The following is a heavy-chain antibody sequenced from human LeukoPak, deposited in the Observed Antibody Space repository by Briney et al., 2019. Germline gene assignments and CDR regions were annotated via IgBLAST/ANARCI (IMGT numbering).Heavy chain of an antibody. D-gene: IGHD1-26*01. CDR3: ARAGIVGASTFDS. J-gene: IGHJ4*02. CDR2: INPNSGVT. Sequence: ASVKVSCKASGYTFIGFYIHWVRQAPGQGLEWMGWINPNSGVTNYAQKFQGRVTMIRDTYTSTAYMELSSLRSDDTAVYYCARAGIVGASTFDSWGQGTLVTVSS. CDR1: GYTFIGFY. V-gene: IGHV1-2*02.